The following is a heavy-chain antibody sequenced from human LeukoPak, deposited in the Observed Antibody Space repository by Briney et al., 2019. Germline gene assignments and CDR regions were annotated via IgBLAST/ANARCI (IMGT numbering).Heavy chain of an antibody. CDR3: ARDQTPAGSRYYDFWSGYLYYYYYYMDV. V-gene: IGHV3-7*01. Sequence: GGSLRLSCAASGFTFSSYWMSWVRQAPGKGLEWVANIKQDGSEKYYVDSVKGRFTISRDNAKNSLYLQMNSLRAEDTAVYYCARDQTPAGSRYYDFWSGYLYYYYYYMDVWGKGTTVTVSS. CDR1: GFTFSSYW. CDR2: IKQDGSEK. J-gene: IGHJ6*03. D-gene: IGHD3-3*01.